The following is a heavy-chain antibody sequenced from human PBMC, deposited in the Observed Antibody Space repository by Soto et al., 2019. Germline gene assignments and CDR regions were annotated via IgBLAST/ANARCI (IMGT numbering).Heavy chain of an antibody. CDR2: IWYDGSNK. D-gene: IGHD3-3*01. Sequence: GGSLRLSCAASGFTFSSYGMHWVRQAPGKGLEWVAVIWYDGSNKYYADSVKGRFTISRDNSKNTLYLQMNSLRAEDTAVYYCARAPRGYYDFSYYYYYGMDVWGQGTTVTVSS. J-gene: IGHJ6*02. V-gene: IGHV3-33*01. CDR1: GFTFSSYG. CDR3: ARAPRGYYDFSYYYYYGMDV.